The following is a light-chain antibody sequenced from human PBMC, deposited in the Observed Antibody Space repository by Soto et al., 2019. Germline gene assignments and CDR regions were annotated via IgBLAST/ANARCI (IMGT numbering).Light chain of an antibody. CDR3: QQYDNWPQT. V-gene: IGKV1-33*01. CDR2: SAS. Sequence: DIQMTQSPSSLSASVGDRVTVTCRAGQSISRYLNWYQQRPGKAPKVMIYSASTLQTGIPARFSGSGSGTEFTLTIRSPQSEDFGVYSCQQYDNWPQTLGQGTKVDIK. J-gene: IGKJ1*01. CDR1: QSISRY.